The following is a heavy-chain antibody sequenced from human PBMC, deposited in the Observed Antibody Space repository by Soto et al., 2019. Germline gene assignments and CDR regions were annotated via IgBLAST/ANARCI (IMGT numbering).Heavy chain of an antibody. CDR3: AGEGIQLWLHAFDI. D-gene: IGHD5-18*01. V-gene: IGHV3-48*04. Sequence: GGSLRLSCAASGFTFSSYGMHWVRQAPGKGLEWVSYISSSGSTIYYADSVKGRFTISRDNAKNSLYLQMNSLRAEDTAVYYCAGEGIQLWLHAFDIWGQGTMVTVSS. J-gene: IGHJ3*02. CDR2: ISSSGSTI. CDR1: GFTFSSYG.